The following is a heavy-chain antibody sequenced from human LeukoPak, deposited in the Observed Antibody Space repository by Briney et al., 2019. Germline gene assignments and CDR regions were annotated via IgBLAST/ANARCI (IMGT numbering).Heavy chain of an antibody. CDR1: GYTLTELS. Sequence: ASVKVSCKVSGYTLTELSMHWVRQAPGKGLEWMGGFDPEDGETIYAQKFQGRVTMTEDTSTDTAYMELSSLRSEDTAVYYCAGAMIHRYYFDYWGQGTLVTVSS. D-gene: IGHD3-22*01. CDR2: FDPEDGET. V-gene: IGHV1-24*01. J-gene: IGHJ4*02. CDR3: AGAMIHRYYFDY.